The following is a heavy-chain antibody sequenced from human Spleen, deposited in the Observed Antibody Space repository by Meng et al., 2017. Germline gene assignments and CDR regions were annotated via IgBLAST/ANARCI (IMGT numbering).Heavy chain of an antibody. D-gene: IGHD3-10*01. Sequence: ASVKVSCKASGYTFTGYYMHWVRQAPGQGLEWMGRINPNSGGTNYAQKFQGRVTMTRDTSISTAYMELSSLRSDDTAVYYCARDFYGSGSYYNYYFDYWGQGTLVTVSS. CDR2: INPNSGGT. CDR1: GYTFTGYY. J-gene: IGHJ4*02. V-gene: IGHV1-2*06. CDR3: ARDFYGSGSYYNYYFDY.